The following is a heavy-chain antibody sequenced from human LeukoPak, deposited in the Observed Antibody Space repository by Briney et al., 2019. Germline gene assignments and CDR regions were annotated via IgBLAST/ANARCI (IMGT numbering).Heavy chain of an antibody. J-gene: IGHJ3*02. CDR1: GFSFTMYG. V-gene: IGHV3-30*03. Sequence: PGGSLRLSCAASGFSFTMYGIHWVRQAPGKGLEWVAVISTDGNNEYYADSVKGRFTISRDNSKNTLYLQMNSLRAEDTAVYYCARNQDYGVYNSVGAFDIWGQGTMVTVSS. D-gene: IGHD4-17*01. CDR3: ARNQDYGVYNSVGAFDI. CDR2: ISTDGNNE.